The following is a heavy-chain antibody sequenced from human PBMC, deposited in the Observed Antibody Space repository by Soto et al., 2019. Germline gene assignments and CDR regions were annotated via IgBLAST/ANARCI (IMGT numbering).Heavy chain of an antibody. J-gene: IGHJ5*02. CDR2: ISGYNGNT. D-gene: IGHD4-17*01. CDR3: ATGINSGHYSRSFAP. V-gene: IGHV1-18*01. Sequence: SVKVSCEARGYTFTSWGIRWAGQAPGQGLEWMGWISGYNGNTNYAQKLQGRGSMTRDTSMGTGYMELSRLRSEDPAVYYRATGINSGHYSRSFAPCGPGTLVTVSP. CDR1: GYTFTSWG.